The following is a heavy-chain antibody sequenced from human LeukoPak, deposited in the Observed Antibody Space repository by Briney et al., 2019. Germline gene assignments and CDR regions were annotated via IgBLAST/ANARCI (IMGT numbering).Heavy chain of an antibody. D-gene: IGHD1-7*01. CDR1: GGTFSSYA. Sequence: EASVKVSCKASGGTFSSYAISWVRQAPGQGLEWMGRIIPILGIANYTQKFQGRVTITADKSTSTAYMELSSLRSEDTAVYYCARGPPPITGTTSQFDYWGQGTLVTVSS. V-gene: IGHV1-69*04. CDR3: ARGPPPITGTTSQFDY. J-gene: IGHJ4*02. CDR2: IIPILGIA.